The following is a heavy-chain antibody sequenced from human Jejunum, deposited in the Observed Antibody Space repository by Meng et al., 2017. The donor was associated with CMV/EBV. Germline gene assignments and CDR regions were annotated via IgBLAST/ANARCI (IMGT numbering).Heavy chain of an antibody. CDR1: EFTFRGYW. D-gene: IGHD2-15*01. Sequence: EVQLVESGGGLVQPGGSLRLYCAASEFTFRGYWMHWVRQAPGKGLVWVSHINSDGSLTKYADSVKGRFTISRDNAKNTLYLHMNGLRVEDTAKYYCVSSGGRQDNWFDPWGQGTLVTVSS. V-gene: IGHV3-74*01. CDR3: VSSGGRQDNWFDP. CDR2: INSDGSLT. J-gene: IGHJ5*02.